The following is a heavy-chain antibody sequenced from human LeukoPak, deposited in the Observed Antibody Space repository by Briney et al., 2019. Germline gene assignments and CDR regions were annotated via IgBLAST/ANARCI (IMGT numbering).Heavy chain of an antibody. CDR1: GGSISSGDYY. V-gene: IGHV4-30-4*08. CDR3: ASGGSGSYLLDY. CDR2: IYYSGST. Sequence: SQTLSLTCTVSGGSISSGDYYWSWIRQPPGKGLEWIGYIYYSGSTYYNPSLKSRVTISVDTSKNPSSLKLSSVTAADTAVYYCASGGSGSYLLDYWGQGTLVTVSS. D-gene: IGHD3-10*01. J-gene: IGHJ4*02.